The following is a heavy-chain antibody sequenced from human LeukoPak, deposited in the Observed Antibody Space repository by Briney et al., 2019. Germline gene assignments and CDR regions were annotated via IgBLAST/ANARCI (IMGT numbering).Heavy chain of an antibody. V-gene: IGHV3-53*01. CDR1: GFTVSSNY. CDR3: ARAVGATRLRFDY. D-gene: IGHD1-26*01. J-gene: IGHJ4*02. CDR2: IYSGGST. Sequence: GGSLRLSCAASGFTVSSNYMSWVRQAPGKGLEWVSVIYSGGSTYYADSVKGRFTISRDNSKNTLYLQMNSLRAEGTAVHYCARAVGATRLRFDYWGQGTLVTVSS.